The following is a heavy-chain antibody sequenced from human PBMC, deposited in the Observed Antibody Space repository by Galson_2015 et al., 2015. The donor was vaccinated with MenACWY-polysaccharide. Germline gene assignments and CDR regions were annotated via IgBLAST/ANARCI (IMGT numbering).Heavy chain of an antibody. CDR3: AKGDWTDY. Sequence: SLRLSCAASGFTFDDYAMHWVRQAPGKGLEWVSGISWISGSIGYADSVKGRFTISRDNAKNSLYLQMNSLRAEDTALYYCAKGDWTDYWGKGTLVTVSS. CDR1: GFTFDDYA. D-gene: IGHD3/OR15-3a*01. V-gene: IGHV3-9*01. CDR2: ISWISGSI. J-gene: IGHJ4*02.